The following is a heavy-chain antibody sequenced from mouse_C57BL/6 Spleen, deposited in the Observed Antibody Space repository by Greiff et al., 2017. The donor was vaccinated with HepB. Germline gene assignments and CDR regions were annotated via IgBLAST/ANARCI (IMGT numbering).Heavy chain of an antibody. D-gene: IGHD2-5*01. CDR3: TRVGYYSNYYAMDY. J-gene: IGHJ4*01. V-gene: IGHV5-9-1*02. CDR2: ISSGGDYI. CDR1: GFTFSSYA. Sequence: EVKLMESGEGLVKPGGSLKLSCAASGFTFSSYAMSWVRQTPEKRLEWVAYISSGGDYIYYADTVKGRFTISRDNARNTLYLQMSSLKSEDTAMYYCTRVGYYSNYYAMDYWGQGTSVTVSS.